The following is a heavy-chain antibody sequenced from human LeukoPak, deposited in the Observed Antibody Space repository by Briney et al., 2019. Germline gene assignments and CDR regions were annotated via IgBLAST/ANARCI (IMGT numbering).Heavy chain of an antibody. CDR2: MNPNSGNT. Sequence: ASVKVSCKASGYTFTSYDINWVRQATGQGLEWMGWMNPNSGNTGYAQKFQGRVTMTRNTSISTAYMELSSLRSEDTAVYYCARDVISGYRPSTAYFDYWGQGTLVTVSS. D-gene: IGHD3-22*01. CDR1: GYTFTSYD. J-gene: IGHJ4*02. V-gene: IGHV1-8*01. CDR3: ARDVISGYRPSTAYFDY.